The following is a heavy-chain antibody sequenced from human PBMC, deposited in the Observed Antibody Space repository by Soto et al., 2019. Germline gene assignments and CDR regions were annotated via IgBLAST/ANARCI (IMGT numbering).Heavy chain of an antibody. V-gene: IGHV1-69*01. CDR1: GGTFSSYA. CDR2: IIPIFGTA. D-gene: IGHD2-2*01. J-gene: IGHJ6*02. CDR3: ARDPNPIVAVPAARPYYYYYGMDV. Sequence: QVQLVQSGAEVKKPGSSVKVSCKASGGTFSSYAISWVRQAPGQGLEWMGGIIPIFGTANYAQKFQGRVTITADESTSTAYMELSSLRSEDTAVYYCARDPNPIVAVPAARPYYYYYGMDVWGQGTTVTVSS.